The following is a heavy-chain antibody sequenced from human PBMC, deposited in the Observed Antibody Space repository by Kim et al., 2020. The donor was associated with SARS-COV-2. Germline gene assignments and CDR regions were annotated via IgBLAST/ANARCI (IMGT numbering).Heavy chain of an antibody. Sequence: KGRFTISRDNSKNTLYLQMNSRRAEDTAVYYCATQGYCSSTSCYLRYFDYWGQGTLVTVSS. D-gene: IGHD2-2*01. V-gene: IGHV3-23*01. J-gene: IGHJ4*02. CDR3: ATQGYCSSTSCYLRYFDY.